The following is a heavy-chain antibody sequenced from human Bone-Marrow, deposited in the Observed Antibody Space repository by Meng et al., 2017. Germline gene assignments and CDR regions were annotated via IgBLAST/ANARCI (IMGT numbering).Heavy chain of an antibody. V-gene: IGHV4-39*07. CDR2: IYYSRST. CDR3: ARDIGLFGLVIISYYGMDV. D-gene: IGHD3-3*01. CDR1: GGSISSSSYY. Sequence: SETLSLTCTVSGGSISSSSYYWGWIRQPPGKGLEWIGSIYYSRSTYYNSSLKSRVTISVDTSKNKFSLKLSSVTAADTAVYYCARDIGLFGLVIISYYGMDVWGQGTTVTVSS. J-gene: IGHJ6*02.